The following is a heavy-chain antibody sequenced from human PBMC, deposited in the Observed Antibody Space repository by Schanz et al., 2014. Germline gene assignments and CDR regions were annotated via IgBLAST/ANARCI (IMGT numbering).Heavy chain of an antibody. CDR1: GYTFTSYD. D-gene: IGHD5-12*01. Sequence: QVQLIQSGAEVKKPGASVKVSCTASGYTFTSYDINWVRQAPGQGLEWMGRIIPSLGLAKYEQKFQDKVTITADTSTTTAYMELSGLRSEDTAVYFCARDLTVDTGYVVHYYYYGMDVWGQGTTVTVSS. V-gene: IGHV1-69*09. J-gene: IGHJ6*02. CDR2: IIPSLGLA. CDR3: ARDLTVDTGYVVHYYYYGMDV.